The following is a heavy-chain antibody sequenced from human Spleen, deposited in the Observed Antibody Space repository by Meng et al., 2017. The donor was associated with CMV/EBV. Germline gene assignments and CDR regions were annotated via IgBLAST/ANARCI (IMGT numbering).Heavy chain of an antibody. Sequence: SETLSLTCTVSGASISSGDYHWTWIRQPPGKGLGWIGYIYRSRITYYNPTLKSRLTMSVDTSKNQFSLRLKSVTAADTSVYYGARVSDTGCFDFWGQGTLVTVSS. CDR3: ARVSDTGCFDF. D-gene: IGHD3-10*01. CDR2: IYRSRIT. J-gene: IGHJ4*02. CDR1: GASISSGDYH. V-gene: IGHV4-30-4*08.